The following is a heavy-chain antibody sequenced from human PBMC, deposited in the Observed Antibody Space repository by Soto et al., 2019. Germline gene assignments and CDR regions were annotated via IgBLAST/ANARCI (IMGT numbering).Heavy chain of an antibody. Sequence: SETLSLTCTVSGGSISSSSYYWGWIRQPPGKGLEWIGSIYYSGSTYYNPSLKSRVTISVDTSKNQFSLKLSSVTAADTAVYYCAGTSPSVCSSTSCQIYYYYYGMDVWGQGTTVTVSS. CDR2: IYYSGST. D-gene: IGHD2-2*01. J-gene: IGHJ6*02. CDR1: GGSISSSSYY. V-gene: IGHV4-39*01. CDR3: AGTSPSVCSSTSCQIYYYYYGMDV.